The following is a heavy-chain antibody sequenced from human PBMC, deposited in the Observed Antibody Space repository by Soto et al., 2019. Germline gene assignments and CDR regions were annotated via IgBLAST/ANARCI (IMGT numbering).Heavy chain of an antibody. CDR3: ATEGKGDNADASDI. Sequence: QVQLVESGGGVVQPGTSLRVSCAASGFTFRNYAMHWVRQAPGKGLEWVTGISYDGRNKWYADPVKGRFTLSRDNSNNALYLQTNSLRVEDTAVYYCATEGKGDNADASDIWGKGTMVTVSS. CDR2: ISYDGRNK. V-gene: IGHV3-30*04. D-gene: IGHD2-21*01. J-gene: IGHJ3*02. CDR1: GFTFRNYA.